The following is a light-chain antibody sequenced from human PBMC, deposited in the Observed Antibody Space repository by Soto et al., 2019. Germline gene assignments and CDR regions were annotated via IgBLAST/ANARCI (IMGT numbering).Light chain of an antibody. Sequence: DIQMTQSPSSLSASVGDRVTITCRASQSISRYLNWYQHKPGKAPNLLIYAASSLQSGVPSRFNGSGSGTDFTPTINGLQPEDVGTYYRQQRYSFWTFRQGTKVEIK. CDR1: QSISRY. J-gene: IGKJ1*01. CDR3: QQRYSFWT. CDR2: AAS. V-gene: IGKV1-39*01.